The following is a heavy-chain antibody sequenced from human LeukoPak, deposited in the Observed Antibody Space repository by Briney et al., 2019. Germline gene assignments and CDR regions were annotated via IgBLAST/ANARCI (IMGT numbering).Heavy chain of an antibody. CDR2: ISYDGSNK. V-gene: IGHV3-30-3*01. Sequence: GRSLRLSCAASGFTFSSYAMHWVRQAPGKGLEWVAVISYDGSNKYYADSVKGRFTISRDNSKNTLYLQMNSLRAEDTAVYYCARDPGFGELLPFDYWGQGTLVTVSS. CDR1: GFTFSSYA. J-gene: IGHJ4*02. CDR3: ARDPGFGELLPFDY. D-gene: IGHD3-10*01.